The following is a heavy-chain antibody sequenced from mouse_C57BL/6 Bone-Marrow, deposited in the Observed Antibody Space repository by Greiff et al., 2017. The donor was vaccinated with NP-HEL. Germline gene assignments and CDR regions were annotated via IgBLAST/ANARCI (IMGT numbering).Heavy chain of an antibody. CDR2: IDPENGDT. CDR1: GFNIKDDY. J-gene: IGHJ2*01. CDR3: TPIYYCDY. Sequence: EVQLQQSGAELVRPGASVKLSCTASGFNIKDDYMHWVKQRPEQGLEWIGWIDPENGDTEYASKFQGKATITADTSSNTAYLQLSSLTSEDTAVYYCTPIYYCDYWGQGTTLTVSS. V-gene: IGHV14-4*01.